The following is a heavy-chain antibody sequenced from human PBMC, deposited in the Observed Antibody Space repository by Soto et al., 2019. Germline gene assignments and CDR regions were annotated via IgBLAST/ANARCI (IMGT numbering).Heavy chain of an antibody. CDR3: ARDPAP. J-gene: IGHJ5*02. V-gene: IGHV4-31*03. Sequence: PTETLXLTCTVSGGSITRCCYFWSWIRQHPGKGLEWIGYIYNSGTTYYNPSLKSRVTISVDTSKNQFSLKLTSVTAADTAVYYCARDPAPWGQGTLVTVSS. CDR1: GGSITRCCYF. CDR2: IYNSGTT.